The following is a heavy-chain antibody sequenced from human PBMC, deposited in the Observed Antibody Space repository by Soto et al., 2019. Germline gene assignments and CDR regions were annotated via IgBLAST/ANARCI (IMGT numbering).Heavy chain of an antibody. J-gene: IGHJ4*02. CDR2: ISSSSSYI. D-gene: IGHD6-19*01. CDR3: ARAVAGTDSYYFDY. CDR1: GFTFSSYS. Sequence: EVQLVESGGGLVKPGGSLRLSCAASGFTFSSYSMNWFRQAPGKGLEWVSSISSSSSYIYYADSVKGRFTISTDNAKNSLYLQMNSLRAEDTAVYYCARAVAGTDSYYFDYWGQGTLVTVSS. V-gene: IGHV3-21*01.